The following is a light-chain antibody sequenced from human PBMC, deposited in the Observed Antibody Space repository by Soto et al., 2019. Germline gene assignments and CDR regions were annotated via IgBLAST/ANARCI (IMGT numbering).Light chain of an antibody. Sequence: QSVLSQSPSASGTPGQRVTISCSGSSSNIGSNTVNWYQQLPGTAPKLLIYSNNQRPSGVPDRFSGSKSGTSASLAISGLQSEDEADYYWAAWDDSLNGPVFGGGTKVTVL. CDR3: AAWDDSLNGPV. CDR1: SSNIGSNT. V-gene: IGLV1-44*01. J-gene: IGLJ2*01. CDR2: SNN.